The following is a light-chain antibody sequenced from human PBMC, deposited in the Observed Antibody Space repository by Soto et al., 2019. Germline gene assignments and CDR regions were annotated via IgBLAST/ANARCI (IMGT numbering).Light chain of an antibody. CDR3: CSYAGSYASDYV. CDR1: SSDVGAYDY. J-gene: IGLJ1*01. CDR2: DVS. Sequence: QSALTQPPSVSGSPGQSVTISCTGTSSDVGAYDYVSWYQQHPGKAPKLIIYDVSKRPSGVPDRFSGSKSGNTASLTISGLQAEDEADYYCCSYAGSYASDYVFGAGTKLPVL. V-gene: IGLV2-11*01.